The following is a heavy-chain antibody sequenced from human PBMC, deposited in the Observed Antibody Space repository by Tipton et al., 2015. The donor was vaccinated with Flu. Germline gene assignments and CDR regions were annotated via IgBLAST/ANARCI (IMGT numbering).Heavy chain of an antibody. CDR2: ICPGSP. Sequence: LRLSCVASGFTFTTYGMHWVRRPPGKGLEWIGHICPGSPYYNPSLRSRVTMSVARSNDQFSLRLTSVTAADTAVYFCARRTFSNYVSEPKNWFDFWGQGTLVTVSS. V-gene: IGHV4-4*08. CDR1: GFTFTTYG. J-gene: IGHJ5*01. CDR3: ARRTFSNYVSEPKNWFDF. D-gene: IGHD4-11*01.